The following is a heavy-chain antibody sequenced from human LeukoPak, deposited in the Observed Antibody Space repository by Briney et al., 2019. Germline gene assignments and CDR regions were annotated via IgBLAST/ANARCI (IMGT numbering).Heavy chain of an antibody. Sequence: SETLSLTCAVYGGSFSGYYWSWIRQPPGKGLEWIGYIYYSGSTNYNPSLKSRVTISVDTSKNQFSLKLSSVTAADTAVYYCARSTVTTRGFYYYYYMDVWGKGTTVTIS. J-gene: IGHJ6*03. D-gene: IGHD4-17*01. CDR3: ARSTVTTRGFYYYYYMDV. V-gene: IGHV4-59*01. CDR2: IYYSGST. CDR1: GGSFSGYY.